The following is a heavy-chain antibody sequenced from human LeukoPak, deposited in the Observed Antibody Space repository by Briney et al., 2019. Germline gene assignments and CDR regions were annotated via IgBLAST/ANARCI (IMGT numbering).Heavy chain of an antibody. CDR1: GLTFNNYA. CDR2: ISKSGDHT. Sequence: GGSLRLSCAVSGLTFNNYAMSWVRQAPGKGLEWVSAISKSGDHTYYAASAKGRFTIYRDNSENTLYLQLNSLRAEDTAVYYCAKGGWGTVLDYWGQGTLVTVSP. J-gene: IGHJ4*02. D-gene: IGHD3-16*01. V-gene: IGHV3-23*01. CDR3: AKGGWGTVLDY.